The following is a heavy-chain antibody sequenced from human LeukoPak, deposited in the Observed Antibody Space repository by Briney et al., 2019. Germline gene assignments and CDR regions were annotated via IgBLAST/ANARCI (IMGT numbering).Heavy chain of an antibody. V-gene: IGHV3-21*01. CDR3: AGIAAALDV. Sequence: GSLRLSCAASGFPSSSYSMNWVRQAPGKGLEWVSSISSSSSYIYYADSVKGRFTISRDNAKNSLYLQMNSLRAEDTAVYYCAGIAAALDVWGQGTTVTVSS. D-gene: IGHD6-13*01. J-gene: IGHJ6*02. CDR1: GFPSSSYS. CDR2: ISSSSSYI.